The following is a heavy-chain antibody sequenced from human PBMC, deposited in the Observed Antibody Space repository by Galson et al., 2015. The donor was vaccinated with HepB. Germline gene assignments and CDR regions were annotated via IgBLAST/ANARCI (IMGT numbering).Heavy chain of an antibody. CDR3: ARVTYNSGWFFDY. Sequence: SLRLSCAASGFTFSSYALHWVRQAPGKGLEWVAVLSYDGSNKHYADSVKGRFTISGDNSKNTSYLQMNSLRADDTALYYCARVTYNSGWFFDYWGQGTLVTVSS. V-gene: IGHV3-30-3*01. CDR2: LSYDGSNK. D-gene: IGHD6-19*01. J-gene: IGHJ4*01. CDR1: GFTFSSYA.